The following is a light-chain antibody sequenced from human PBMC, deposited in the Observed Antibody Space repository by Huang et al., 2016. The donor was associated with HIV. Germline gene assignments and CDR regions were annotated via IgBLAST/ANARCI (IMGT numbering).Light chain of an antibody. CDR3: QQYQDWPRT. CDR2: GAS. V-gene: IGKV3-15*01. CDR1: QSVSSN. J-gene: IGKJ1*01. Sequence: EIVMTQSPGTLSLSPGERATLSCGPSQSVSSNLAWYQHKPGQAPRLLIYGASTRATGVPARFSGSGSGTEFTLTISSLQSDDFVVYYCQQYQDWPRTFGQGTKVEIK.